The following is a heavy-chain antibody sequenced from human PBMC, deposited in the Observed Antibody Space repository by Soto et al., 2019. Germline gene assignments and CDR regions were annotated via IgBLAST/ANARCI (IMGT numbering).Heavy chain of an antibody. J-gene: IGHJ5*02. CDR1: GASIRSYF. D-gene: IGHD3-22*01. CDR2: IYIRGTT. Sequence: SETRSLTCSVSGASIRSYFWSWVRQPAGQGLEWIGHIYIRGTTSYNPSLEGRVTLSLDTSKNQVSLVVPSVTAADTALYYCARNPYVRGNYYFFDPLGPGTLVTVSS. V-gene: IGHV4-4*07. CDR3: ARNPYVRGNYYFFDP.